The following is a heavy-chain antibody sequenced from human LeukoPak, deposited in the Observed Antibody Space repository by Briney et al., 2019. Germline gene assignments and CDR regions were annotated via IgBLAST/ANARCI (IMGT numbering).Heavy chain of an antibody. CDR3: AKDERPYYGGNSGARFGC. J-gene: IGHJ5*01. D-gene: IGHD4-23*01. CDR2: ISGSGGST. Sequence: PGGSLRLSCAASGFTFSSYAMSWVRQAPGKGLEWVSAISGSGGSTYYADSVKGRFTISRDNSKNTLYLQMNSLRAEDTAVYYCAKDERPYYGGNSGARFGCWGQGTLVTVSS. CDR1: GFTFSSYA. V-gene: IGHV3-23*01.